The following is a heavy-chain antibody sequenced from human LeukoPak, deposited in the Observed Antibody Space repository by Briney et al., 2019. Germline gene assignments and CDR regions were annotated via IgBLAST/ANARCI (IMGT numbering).Heavy chain of an antibody. Sequence: GESLKISCKGSGYSFTSHWIGWVRQMPGKGLEWMGIIYPDDSSTTYSPSFQGQVTISADKSISTAYLQWSSLEASDTAMYYCARRVQFPFGDSFDIWGQGTMVTVSS. CDR3: ARRVQFPFGDSFDI. V-gene: IGHV5-51*01. J-gene: IGHJ3*02. CDR2: IYPDDSST. D-gene: IGHD5-24*01. CDR1: GYSFTSHW.